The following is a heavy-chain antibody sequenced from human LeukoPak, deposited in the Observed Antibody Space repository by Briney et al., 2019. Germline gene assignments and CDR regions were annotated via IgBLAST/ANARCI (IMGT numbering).Heavy chain of an antibody. V-gene: IGHV3-30*18. CDR2: ISYDGSNK. CDR3: AKDRWRVDSSGLNWFDP. Sequence: GGSLRLSCAASGFTFSSYGMHWVRQAPGKGLEWVAVISYDGSNKYYADSVKGRFTISRDNSKNTLYLQMNSLRAEDTAVYYCAKDRWRVDSSGLNWFDPWGQGTLVTVSS. J-gene: IGHJ5*02. CDR1: GFTFSSYG. D-gene: IGHD3-22*01.